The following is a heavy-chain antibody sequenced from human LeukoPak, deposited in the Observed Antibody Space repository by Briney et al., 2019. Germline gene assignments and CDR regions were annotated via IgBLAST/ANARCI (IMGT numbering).Heavy chain of an antibody. CDR3: ARDTITMNGNWFDP. V-gene: IGHV4-59*01. CDR2: IYYSGST. CDR1: GGSISSYY. J-gene: IGHJ5*02. Sequence: PSETLSLTCTVSGGSISSYYWSWIRQPPGKGLEWIGYIYYSGSTNYNPSLKSRVTISVDTSKNQFSLKLSSVTAADTAVYYCARDTITMNGNWFDPWGQGTLVTVSS. D-gene: IGHD3-22*01.